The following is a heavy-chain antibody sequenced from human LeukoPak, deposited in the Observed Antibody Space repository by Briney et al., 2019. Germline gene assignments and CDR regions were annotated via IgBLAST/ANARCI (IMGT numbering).Heavy chain of an antibody. V-gene: IGHV3-74*01. J-gene: IGHJ4*02. CDR2: INSDGYST. D-gene: IGHD1-26*01. CDR3: ASPYSGSYYGFDY. CDR1: GFTFSSYW. Sequence: GGSLRLSCADPGFTFSSYWMHWVRQAPGKGLVWVSRINSDGYSTSYADSVKGRFTISRDNAKNTLYLQMNSLRAEDTAVYYCASPYSGSYYGFDYWGQGTLVTVSS.